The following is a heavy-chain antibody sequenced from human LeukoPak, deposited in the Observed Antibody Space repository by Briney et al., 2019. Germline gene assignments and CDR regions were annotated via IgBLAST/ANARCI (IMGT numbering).Heavy chain of an antibody. CDR1: GFSFNDYI. Sequence: PGGSLRLSCAASGFSFNDYIMHWVRLAPGRGLEWVSLITWDGGSTYYADSVKGRFTISRDNSKNSLYLQMNSLRAEDTALYYCAKGCGGDCYDHYYYSMDVWGQGTTVTVSS. CDR2: ITWDGGST. J-gene: IGHJ6*02. V-gene: IGHV3-43*01. CDR3: AKGCGGDCYDHYYYSMDV. D-gene: IGHD2-21*02.